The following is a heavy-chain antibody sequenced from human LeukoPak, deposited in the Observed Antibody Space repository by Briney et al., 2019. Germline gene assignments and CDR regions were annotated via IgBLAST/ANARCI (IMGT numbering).Heavy chain of an antibody. CDR2: IIPILGIA. J-gene: IGHJ6*02. V-gene: IGHV1-69*04. Sequence: SVKVSYKASGGTFGSYAISWVRQARGQGLEWMGRIIPILGIANYAQKFQGRVTITADKSTSTAYMELSSLRSEDTAVYYCARDDEAAAGTHPYYYYGMDVWGQGTTVTVSS. CDR3: ARDDEAAAGTHPYYYYGMDV. D-gene: IGHD6-13*01. CDR1: GGTFGSYA.